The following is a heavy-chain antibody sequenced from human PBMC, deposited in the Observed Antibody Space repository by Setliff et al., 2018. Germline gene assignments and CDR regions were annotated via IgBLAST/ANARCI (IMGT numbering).Heavy chain of an antibody. J-gene: IGHJ5*02. CDR3: AKSGFGVVALGVNNWFDP. CDR2: ISAYNGNT. Sequence: ASVKVSCKASGYTFTSYAMHWVRQAPGQRLEWMGWISAYNGNTNYAQKLQGRVTMTTDTSTSTAYMELRSLRSDDTAVYYCAKSGFGVVALGVNNWFDPWGQGTLVTAPQ. D-gene: IGHD3-10*01. CDR1: GYTFTSYA. V-gene: IGHV1-18*01.